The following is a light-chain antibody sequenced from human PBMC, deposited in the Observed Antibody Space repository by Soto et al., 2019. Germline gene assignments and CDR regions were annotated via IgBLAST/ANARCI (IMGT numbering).Light chain of an antibody. CDR1: QSVSSN. Sequence: DIVMTQSPATLSVSPGERATLSCRASQSVSSNLAWYQQKPGQAPRLLIYGASTRATGIPARFSGSGSGTEFTLNISSLQSEDFAVYSCQQYNNWPTFAHGTKV. CDR3: QQYNNWPT. J-gene: IGKJ1*01. V-gene: IGKV3-15*01. CDR2: GAS.